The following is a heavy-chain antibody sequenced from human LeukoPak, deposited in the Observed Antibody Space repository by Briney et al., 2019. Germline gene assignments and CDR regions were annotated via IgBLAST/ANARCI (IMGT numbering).Heavy chain of an antibody. J-gene: IGHJ5*02. CDR1: GGSISSYY. D-gene: IGHD6-13*01. V-gene: IGHV4-59*01. CDR3: ARSAAAAGMSWFDP. Sequence: PSETLSLTCTVSGGSISSYYWSWIRQPPGKGLEWIGYIYYSGSTNYNPSLKSRVTISVDTSKNQFSLKLSSVTAADTAVYYCARSAAAAGMSWFDPWGQGTLVTVSS. CDR2: IYYSGST.